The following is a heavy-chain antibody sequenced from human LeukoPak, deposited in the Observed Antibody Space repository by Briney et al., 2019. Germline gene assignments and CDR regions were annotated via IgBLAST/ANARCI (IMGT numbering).Heavy chain of an antibody. CDR1: GFTFSSYA. Sequence: GGSLRLSCAASGFTFSSYAMNWVRQAPGRGLEWVSGFSGSGGTTYYADSVKGRFTISRDNSKNTLYLQMNSLRAEDTAVYYCANGNRCTSPNCLGYYYFYMGVWSKGTTVTVS. D-gene: IGHD2-8*01. J-gene: IGHJ6*03. CDR2: FSGSGGTT. V-gene: IGHV3-23*01. CDR3: ANGNRCTSPNCLGYYYFYMGV.